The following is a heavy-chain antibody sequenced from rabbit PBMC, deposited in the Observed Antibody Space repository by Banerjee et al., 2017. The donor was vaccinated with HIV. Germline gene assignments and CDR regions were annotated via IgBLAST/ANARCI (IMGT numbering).Heavy chain of an antibody. V-gene: IGHV1S40*01. CDR1: GFSFSSSYY. D-gene: IGHD6-1*01. CDR3: ARGYTYGYAGYAYATRLDL. J-gene: IGHJ3*01. CDR2: IYAGSSGST. Sequence: QSLEESGGDLVKPGASLTLTCTASGFSFSSSYYMCWVRQAPGKGLEWIACIYAGSSGSTYYASWAKGRFTISKTSSTTVTLQMTSLTAADTATYFCARGYTYGYAGYAYATRLDLRGQGTLVTVS.